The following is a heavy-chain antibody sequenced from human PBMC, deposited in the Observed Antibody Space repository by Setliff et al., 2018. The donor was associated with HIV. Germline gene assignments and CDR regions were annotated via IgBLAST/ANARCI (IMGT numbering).Heavy chain of an antibody. CDR2: IYSGGYST. D-gene: IGHD3-10*01. CDR1: GFTFSSYA. J-gene: IGHJ4*02. Sequence: PGGSLRLSCTASGFTFSSYAMTWVRQAPGEGLEWVSVIYSGGYSTYYADSVKGRFTISRDNSKNTLYLQMNSLRAEDTAVYYCAKDGVTDGSGSYFDYWGQGTLVTVSS. CDR3: AKDGVTDGSGSYFDY. V-gene: IGHV3-23*03.